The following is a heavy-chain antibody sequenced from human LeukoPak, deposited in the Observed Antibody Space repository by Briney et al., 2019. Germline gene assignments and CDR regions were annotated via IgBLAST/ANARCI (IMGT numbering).Heavy chain of an antibody. D-gene: IGHD5-18*01. CDR1: GGSFSGYY. V-gene: IGHV4-34*01. CDR3: ARTFDSALATAFDC. Sequence: SETLSLTCAVYGGSFSGYYWSWIRQPPGKGLEWIGEINHSGSTNYNPSLTSRVTISVDTSKNQFSLKPSSVTAADTAVYFCARTFDSALATAFDCWGQGTLVTVSS. CDR2: INHSGST. J-gene: IGHJ4*02.